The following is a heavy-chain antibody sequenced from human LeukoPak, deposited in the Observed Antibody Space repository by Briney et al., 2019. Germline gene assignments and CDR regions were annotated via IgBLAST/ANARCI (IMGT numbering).Heavy chain of an antibody. D-gene: IGHD2-2*01. V-gene: IGHV1-18*01. J-gene: IGHJ6*02. CDR2: ISAYNGNT. CDR1: GYTFTSYG. CDR3: ARGSALVAVPAATSYYGMDV. Sequence: GASVKVSCKASGYTFTSYGISWVRQAPGQGLEWMGWISAYNGNTNYAQKLQGRVTMTTDTSTSTDYMELRSLRSDDTAVYYCARGSALVAVPAATSYYGMDVWGQGTTVTVSS.